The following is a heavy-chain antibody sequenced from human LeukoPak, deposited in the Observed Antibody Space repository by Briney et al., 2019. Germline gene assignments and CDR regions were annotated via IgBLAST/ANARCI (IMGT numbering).Heavy chain of an antibody. CDR2: IYYSGST. J-gene: IGHJ4*02. Sequence: SETLSLTCTVSGGSISSYYWSWIRQPPGKGLEWIGYIYYSGSTNYNPSLKSRVTISVDTSKNQFSLKLSSVTAADTAVYYCARTLGDYGSGSYYYWGQGTLVTVSS. CDR3: ARTLGDYGSGSYYY. CDR1: GGSISSYY. V-gene: IGHV4-59*08. D-gene: IGHD3-10*01.